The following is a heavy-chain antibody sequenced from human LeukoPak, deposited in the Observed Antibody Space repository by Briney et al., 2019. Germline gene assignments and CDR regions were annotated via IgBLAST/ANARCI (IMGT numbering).Heavy chain of an antibody. D-gene: IGHD4-17*01. J-gene: IGHJ5*02. CDR1: GFTFSTFA. V-gene: IGHV3-23*01. CDR3: TKDPNGDYVGASDP. CDR2: ITGTHYTT. Sequence: PGGSLRLSCAASGFTFSTFAMTWVRQAPGKGLEWVSSITGTHYTTYYSDSVKGRFTISRDNSKNTLYLQMNSLRAHDTAIYYCTKDPNGDYVGASDPWGRGTLVNVSS.